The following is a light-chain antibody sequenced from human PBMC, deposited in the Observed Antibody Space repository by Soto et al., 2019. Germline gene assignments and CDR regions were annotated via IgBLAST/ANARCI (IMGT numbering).Light chain of an antibody. CDR1: QSGRDMY. CDR2: GVS. CDR3: QHYGYPQWT. V-gene: IGKV3-20*01. Sequence: EIVLTQSPGALALSPGESATLSCRASQSGRDMYLAWYQQKPGQPPRLLIYGVSSRAYGIPDRFSGSGSGTDFTLTISRLEPEDFAVYYCQHYGYPQWTFGQGTKVDIK. J-gene: IGKJ1*01.